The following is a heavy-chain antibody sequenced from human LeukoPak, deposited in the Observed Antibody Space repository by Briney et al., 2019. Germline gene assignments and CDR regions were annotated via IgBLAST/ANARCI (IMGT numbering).Heavy chain of an antibody. D-gene: IGHD6-13*01. CDR1: GFTFSSYA. CDR3: ARGGPAAGRFDY. V-gene: IGHV3-64*01. CDR2: ISSNGGST. Sequence: GGSLRLSCAASGFTFSSYAMHWVRQAPGKGLEYVSVISSNGGSTYYANSVKGRFTISRDNSKNTLYLQMGSLRAEDTAVYYCARGGPAAGRFDYWGQGTLVTVSS. J-gene: IGHJ4*02.